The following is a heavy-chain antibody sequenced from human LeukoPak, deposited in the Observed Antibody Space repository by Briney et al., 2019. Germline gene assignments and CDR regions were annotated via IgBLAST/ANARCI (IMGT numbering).Heavy chain of an antibody. D-gene: IGHD6-13*01. V-gene: IGHV1-2*02. CDR2: INPNSGGT. CDR3: ARLTVYIVAAGKRTRFDP. CDR1: GYTFTGYY. Sequence: ASVKVSCKASGYTFTGYYMHWVRQAPGQGLEWMGWINPNSGGTNYAQKFQGRVTMTRDTSISTAYMELSRLRSDDTAVYYCARLTVYIVAAGKRTRFDPWGQGTLVTVSS. J-gene: IGHJ5*02.